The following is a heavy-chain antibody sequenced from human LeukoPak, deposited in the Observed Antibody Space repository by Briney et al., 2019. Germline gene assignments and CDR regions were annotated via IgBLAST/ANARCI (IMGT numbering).Heavy chain of an antibody. Sequence: GSLRLSCAASGFTFSSYAMTWVRQAPGKGLEWFSASTGSGGTTYYADTVMGRFTISRDNSKNTLYLQMNSLRAEDTAVYYCARGVTGGHDAFDIWGQGTMATVSS. J-gene: IGHJ3*02. CDR1: GFTFSSYA. CDR3: ARGVTGGHDAFDI. V-gene: IGHV3-23*01. CDR2: STGSGGTT. D-gene: IGHD7-27*01.